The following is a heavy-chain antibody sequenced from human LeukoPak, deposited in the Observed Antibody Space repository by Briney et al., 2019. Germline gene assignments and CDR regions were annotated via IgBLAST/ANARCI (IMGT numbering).Heavy chain of an antibody. J-gene: IGHJ4*02. CDR1: GFTFSSYW. CDR2: INGDGSIT. CDR3: ARDPSAVAGNFDY. Sequence: PGGSLRLSCAASGFTFSSYWMHWVRQAPGKGLLWVSRINGDGSITSTADSVKGRFTISRDNAKNTLYLQMNSLRAEDTAVYYCARDPSAVAGNFDYWGQGTLVTVSS. V-gene: IGHV3-74*01. D-gene: IGHD6-19*01.